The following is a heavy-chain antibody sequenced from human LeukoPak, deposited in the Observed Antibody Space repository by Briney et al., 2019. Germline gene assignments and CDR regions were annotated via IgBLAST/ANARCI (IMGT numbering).Heavy chain of an antibody. CDR2: MKEDGSDI. Sequence: HPGGSLRLSRVASGFSFNSYTMSWVRQAPGKGLEWVAKMKEDGSDIYYVDSVKGRFTICRDNAKNSLCLQMSSLRVEDTAVYYCARGGARYLDNWGQGTLVTVSS. D-gene: IGHD3-9*01. CDR1: GFSFNSYT. J-gene: IGHJ4*02. V-gene: IGHV3-7*01. CDR3: ARGGARYLDN.